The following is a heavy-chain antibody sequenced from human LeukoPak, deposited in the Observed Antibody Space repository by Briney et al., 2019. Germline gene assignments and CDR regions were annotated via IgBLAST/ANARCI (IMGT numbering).Heavy chain of an antibody. V-gene: IGHV4-34*01. CDR1: GGSFSGYY. J-gene: IGHJ6*03. Sequence: SETLSLTCAVYGGSFSGYYWSWIRQPPGKGLEWIGSIYYSGSTYYNPSLKSRVTISVDTSKNQFSLKLSSVTAADTAVYYCASQHMVRGVYYYYYYYMDVWGKGTTVTISS. CDR3: ASQHMVRGVYYYYYYYMDV. CDR2: IYYSGST. D-gene: IGHD3-10*01.